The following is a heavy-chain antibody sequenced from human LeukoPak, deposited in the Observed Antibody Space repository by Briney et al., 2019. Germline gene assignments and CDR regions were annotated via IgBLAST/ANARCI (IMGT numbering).Heavy chain of an antibody. CDR2: IHNSEST. Sequence: SETLSLTCTVSGGSISTSYYYWGWIRQPPGKGLEWIGNIHNSESTYYNPSLKSRVTISVDTSKNQFSLKLSSVTAADTAVYYCARQVTFGYTYAYYFDYWGQGSLVTVSS. CDR1: GGSISTSYYY. J-gene: IGHJ4*02. V-gene: IGHV4-39*01. CDR3: ARQVTFGYTYAYYFDY. D-gene: IGHD5-18*01.